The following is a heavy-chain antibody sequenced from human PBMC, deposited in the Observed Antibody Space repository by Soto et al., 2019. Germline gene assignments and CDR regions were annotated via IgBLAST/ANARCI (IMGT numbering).Heavy chain of an antibody. CDR1: GFSFRTYT. CDR3: AKPPHPDGRGPFNH. Sequence: GGSLRLSCAASGFSFRTYTMSWVRQAPGKGLEWVSGIYGGGGGETFYADSVRGRFTISRDNSINTLYLQMNSLRADDTAIYYCAKPPHPDGRGPFNHGGRETRFTFS. D-gene: IGHD2-8*01. V-gene: IGHV3-23*01. J-gene: IGHJ2*01. CDR2: IYGGGGGET.